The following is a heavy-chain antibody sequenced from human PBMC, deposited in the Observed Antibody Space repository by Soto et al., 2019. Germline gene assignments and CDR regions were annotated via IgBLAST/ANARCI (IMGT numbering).Heavy chain of an antibody. J-gene: IGHJ4*02. CDR1: GYSFSSHW. CDR2: IYPGDSDT. D-gene: IGHD4-17*01. CDR3: ARQGNGAEGFDF. Sequence: PGESLKISCKGSGYSFSSHWIGWVRQMPGKGLDWMGIIYPGDSDTRYSPSFLGQVTISAGKSINTAYLQWSSLKASDTAMYYCARQGNGAEGFDFWGQGALVTVSS. V-gene: IGHV5-51*01.